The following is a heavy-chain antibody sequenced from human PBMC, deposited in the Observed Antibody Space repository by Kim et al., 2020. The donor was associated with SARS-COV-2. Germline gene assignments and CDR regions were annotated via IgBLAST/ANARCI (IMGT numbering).Heavy chain of an antibody. Sequence: GGSLRLSCAASGFTFSSYGMHWVRQAPGKGLEWVAVISYDGSNKYYADSVKGRFTISRGNSKNTLYLQMNSLRAEDTAVYYCAKGGSGLAGTVKTYYYYGMDVWGQGTTVTVSS. J-gene: IGHJ6*02. CDR2: ISYDGSNK. CDR1: GFTFSSYG. D-gene: IGHD6-19*01. V-gene: IGHV3-30*18. CDR3: AKGGSGLAGTVKTYYYYGMDV.